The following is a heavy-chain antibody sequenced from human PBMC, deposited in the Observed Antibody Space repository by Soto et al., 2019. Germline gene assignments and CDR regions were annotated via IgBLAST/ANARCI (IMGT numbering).Heavy chain of an antibody. D-gene: IGHD3-10*01. V-gene: IGHV4-34*01. CDR3: ARVRGTSAGHMVRGAKVGYGMDV. CDR1: GGSFSGYY. CDR2: INHSGST. J-gene: IGHJ6*02. Sequence: SETLSLTCAVYGGSFSGYYWSWIRQPPGKGLEWIGEINHSGSTNYNPSLKSRVTISVDTSKNQFSLKLSSVTAADTAVYYCARVRGTSAGHMVRGAKVGYGMDVWGQGTTVTVSS.